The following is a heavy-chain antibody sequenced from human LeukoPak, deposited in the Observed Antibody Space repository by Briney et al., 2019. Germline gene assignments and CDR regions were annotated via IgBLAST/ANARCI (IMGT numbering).Heavy chain of an antibody. D-gene: IGHD6-6*01. CDR2: MRYDGRNE. CDR3: AKVYIAARPHWFDP. CDR1: GFTFSSYS. J-gene: IGHJ5*02. V-gene: IGHV3-30*02. Sequence: PGGSLRLSCAASGFTFSSYSMTWVRQAPGKGLEWVAFMRYDGRNEYYADSVKGRFTISRDDSKNTLYLRMNSLRVEDTAVYYCAKVYIAARPHWFDPWGQGTLVTVSS.